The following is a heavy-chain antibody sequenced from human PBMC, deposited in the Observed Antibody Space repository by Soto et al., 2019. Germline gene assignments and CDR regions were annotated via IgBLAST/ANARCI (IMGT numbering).Heavy chain of an antibody. CDR3: ARQRYCSGGSCSANWFDP. D-gene: IGHD2-15*01. CDR1: GFTFSSYE. J-gene: IGHJ5*02. V-gene: IGHV3-48*03. CDR2: ISSSGSTI. Sequence: PGGSLRLSCAASGFTFSSYEMNWVRQAPGKGLEWVSYISSSGSTIYYADAVKGRFTISRDNAKNSLYLQMNSLRAEDTAVYYCARQRYCSGGSCSANWFDPWGQGTLVTVSS.